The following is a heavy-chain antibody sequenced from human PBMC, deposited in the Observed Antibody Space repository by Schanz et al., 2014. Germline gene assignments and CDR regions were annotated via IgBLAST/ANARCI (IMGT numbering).Heavy chain of an antibody. J-gene: IGHJ6*01. CDR2: ITGSGSKT. Sequence: KNTCAASGFVFRTFAMYWVRQAPGKGLEWVSAITGSGSKTYYADSVKGRFTISRDNSMNALYLQMEGLRVDERAVYYRALDSVAMVPEAQDDVWG. D-gene: IGHD5-18*01. V-gene: IGHV3-23*01. CDR1: GFVFRTFA. CDR3: ALDSVAMVPEAQDDV.